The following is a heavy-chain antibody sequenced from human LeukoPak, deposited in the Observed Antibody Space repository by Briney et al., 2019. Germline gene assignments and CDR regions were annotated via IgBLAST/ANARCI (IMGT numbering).Heavy chain of an antibody. V-gene: IGHV5-51*01. J-gene: IGHJ3*01. Sequence: RGESLKISCKGSGYRFNAYWIAWVRQMPGKGLEWMGIIYPDDSDTRYSPSFQGQVTISADKSVRTAYLQWSSLKVSDTAMYYCARPNITSYYDSRGYDAFDVWGQGTMVTVSS. D-gene: IGHD3-22*01. CDR3: ARPNITSYYDSRGYDAFDV. CDR1: GYRFNAYW. CDR2: IYPDDSDT.